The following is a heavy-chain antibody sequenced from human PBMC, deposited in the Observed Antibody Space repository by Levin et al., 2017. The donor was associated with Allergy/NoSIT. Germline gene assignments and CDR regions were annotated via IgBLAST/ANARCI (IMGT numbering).Heavy chain of an antibody. V-gene: IGHV1-2*02. Sequence: PGESLKISCKASGYTFTGYYIHWVRQAPGQGLEWMGWINPNSGGTNYAQKFQGRVSMTRDTSISTAYMELSRLRSDDTAVYYCARDRYDAKSGRFDPWGQGTLVTVSS. CDR2: INPNSGGT. CDR1: GYTFTGYY. D-gene: IGHD5-12*01. J-gene: IGHJ5*02. CDR3: ARDRYDAKSGRFDP.